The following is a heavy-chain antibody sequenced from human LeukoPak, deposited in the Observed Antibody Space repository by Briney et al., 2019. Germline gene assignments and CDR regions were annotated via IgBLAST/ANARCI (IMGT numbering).Heavy chain of an antibody. Sequence: PGGSLRLSCAASGFTFSNAWVSWVRQAPGKGLEWVGRIKSKTDGGTTDYAAPVKGRFTISRDDSKSTLYLQMNSLKTEDTAVYYCTTEVLLWFAPSVWFDPWGQGTLVTVSS. CDR1: GFTFSNAW. J-gene: IGHJ5*02. CDR3: TTEVLLWFAPSVWFDP. CDR2: IKSKTDGGTT. D-gene: IGHD3-10*01. V-gene: IGHV3-15*01.